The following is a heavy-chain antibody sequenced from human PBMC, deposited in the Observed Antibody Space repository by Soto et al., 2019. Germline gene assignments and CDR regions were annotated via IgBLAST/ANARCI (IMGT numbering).Heavy chain of an antibody. D-gene: IGHD3-10*01. V-gene: IGHV4-31*03. J-gene: IGHJ4*02. CDR2: IYYTGST. CDR3: ATLYMVRGVRTFDY. Sequence: QVQLQESGPGLVKPSQTLSLTCTVSGGSISSGGYYWSWIRQHPGKGLEWIGYIYYTGSTYYNPSLKSRVTISVDMSKNQFSLKLSSVTAADTAVYYCATLYMVRGVRTFDYWGQGTLVTVSS. CDR1: GGSISSGGYY.